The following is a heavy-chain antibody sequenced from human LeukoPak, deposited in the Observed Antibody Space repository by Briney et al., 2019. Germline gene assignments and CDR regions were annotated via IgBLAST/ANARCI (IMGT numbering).Heavy chain of an antibody. J-gene: IGHJ4*02. CDR3: ARVSSGSSSDHLGY. V-gene: IGHV3-48*03. Sequence: GGSLRLSCAASGFTFSSYEMNWVRQAPGKGLEWVSYISSSGSTIYYADYVKGRFTISRDNAKNSLYLKMNSLRAEDTAVYYCARVSSGSSSDHLGYWGQGTLVTVSS. CDR1: GFTFSSYE. D-gene: IGHD6-6*01. CDR2: ISSSGSTI.